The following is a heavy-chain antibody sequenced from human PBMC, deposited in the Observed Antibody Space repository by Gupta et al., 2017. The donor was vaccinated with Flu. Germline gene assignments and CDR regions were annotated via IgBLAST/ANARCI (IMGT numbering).Heavy chain of an antibody. J-gene: IGHJ1*01. V-gene: IGHV4-4*07. D-gene: IGHD3-9*01. CDR3: ATDYFEH. CDR2: IAAPGNT. CDR1: SCSVRSYY. Sequence: QVQLQESGPGLVKLSETLSLTCTVSSCSVRSYYWFWIRQPAVTGLEWNGRIAAPGNTNYNTALKSRGTMSVDTSKNQFSLSLSSVTASDTGLYYCATDYFEHWGQGTRVTVSS.